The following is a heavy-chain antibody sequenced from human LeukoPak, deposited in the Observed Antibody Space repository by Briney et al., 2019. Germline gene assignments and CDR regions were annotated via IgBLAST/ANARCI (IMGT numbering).Heavy chain of an antibody. CDR2: IYYIGST. D-gene: IGHD3-22*01. CDR1: GGSISSGGYS. CDR3: ARYESSGVDAFDI. J-gene: IGHJ3*02. Sequence: PSETLSLTCTVSGGSISSGGYSWSWIRQPPGKGLEWIVYIYYIGSTYNNPSLKSRVTISVDTSKNHFSLKLSSVTAADTAAYYCARYESSGVDAFDIWGQGTMVTVSS. V-gene: IGHV4-30-4*07.